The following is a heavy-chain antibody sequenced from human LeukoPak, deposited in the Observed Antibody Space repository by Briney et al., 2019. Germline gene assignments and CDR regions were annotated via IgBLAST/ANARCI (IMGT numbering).Heavy chain of an antibody. Sequence: SETLSLTCAVYGGSFSGYYWSWIRQPPGEGLEWIGEINHSGSTNYNPSLKSRVTISVDTSKNQFSLKLSSVTAADTAVYYCARATLRRYYDSSGYNNWFDPWGQGTLVTVSS. CDR3: ARATLRRYYDSSGYNNWFDP. V-gene: IGHV4-34*01. J-gene: IGHJ5*02. CDR1: GGSFSGYY. CDR2: INHSGST. D-gene: IGHD3-22*01.